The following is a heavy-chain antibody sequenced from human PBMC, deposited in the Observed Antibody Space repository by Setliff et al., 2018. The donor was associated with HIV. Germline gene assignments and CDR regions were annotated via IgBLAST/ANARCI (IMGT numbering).Heavy chain of an antibody. J-gene: IGHJ4*02. Sequence: PGGSLRLSCAASGFTFSDYYMSWIRQAPGKGLEWVSYISSSGSTIYYADSVKGRFTISRDNAKNSLYLQMNSLRAEDTAVYYCARDEYIVVVPAPLPIDFWGQGTLVTVSS. V-gene: IGHV3-11*04. CDR3: ARDEYIVVVPAPLPIDF. CDR1: GFTFSDYY. CDR2: ISSSGSTI. D-gene: IGHD2-2*01.